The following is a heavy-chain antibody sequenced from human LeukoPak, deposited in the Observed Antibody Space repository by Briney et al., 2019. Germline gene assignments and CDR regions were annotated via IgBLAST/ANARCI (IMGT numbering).Heavy chain of an antibody. CDR2: INHSGTT. CDR1: GGSVSGYY. Sequence: PSETLSLTCNVYGGSVSGYYWTWIRQPPGKGLEWIGEINHSGTTNYSPSLRSRVTISIDTSKKQFSLKLTSVTAADTAVYYCAKLLGYYFGSESFHYWGQGTLVTVSS. D-gene: IGHD3-10*01. CDR3: AKLLGYYFGSESFHY. J-gene: IGHJ4*02. V-gene: IGHV4-34*01.